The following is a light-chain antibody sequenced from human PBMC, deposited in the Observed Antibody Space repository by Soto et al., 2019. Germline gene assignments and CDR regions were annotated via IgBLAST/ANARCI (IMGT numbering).Light chain of an antibody. CDR1: NKNY. CDR2: AES. CDR3: QESYTNLWT. J-gene: IGKJ1*01. Sequence: NKNYLNWCKKKTGEEXKXXXFAESSLKSGVHSRLSGSGSGKDFTLNISSIQVEDFVTYYCQESYTNLWTFGEGTKVDI. V-gene: IGKV1-39*01.